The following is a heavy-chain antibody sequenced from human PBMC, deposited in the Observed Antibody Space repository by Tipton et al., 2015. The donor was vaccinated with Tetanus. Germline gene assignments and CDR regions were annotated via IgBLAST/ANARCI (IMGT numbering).Heavy chain of an antibody. V-gene: IGHV4-4*02. J-gene: IGHJ3*02. CDR2: IFHSGST. Sequence: TLSLTCAVSGGSISNTSWWTWVRQPPGKGLEWIGEIFHSGSTNYNPSLKSRVTISVDKSKNQFSLRLSSVTAADTAVYYCARWGDASGSTNLYAFDIWGQGTMVSVSS. D-gene: IGHD3-10*01. CDR1: GGSISNTSW. CDR3: ARWGDASGSTNLYAFDI.